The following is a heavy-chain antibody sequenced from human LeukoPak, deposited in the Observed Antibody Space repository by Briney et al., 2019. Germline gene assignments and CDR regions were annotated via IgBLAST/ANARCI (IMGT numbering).Heavy chain of an antibody. Sequence: GGSLRLSCAASGFTFDDYAMHWVRQAPGKGLEWVSGISWNSGSIGYADSVKGRFTISRDNAKNSLYPQMNSLRAEDTALYYCAKGSSSGYTYNWFDPWGQGTLVTVSS. CDR1: GFTFDDYA. J-gene: IGHJ5*02. D-gene: IGHD3-22*01. V-gene: IGHV3-9*01. CDR2: ISWNSGSI. CDR3: AKGSSSGYTYNWFDP.